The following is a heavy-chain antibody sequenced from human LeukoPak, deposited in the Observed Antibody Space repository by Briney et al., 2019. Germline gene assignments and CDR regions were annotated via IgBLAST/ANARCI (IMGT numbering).Heavy chain of an antibody. V-gene: IGHV1-46*01. CDR3: ARDSLTEGHDP. CDR2: INPSGGST. J-gene: IGHJ5*02. D-gene: IGHD1-14*01. CDR1: GYTFTSYY. Sequence: ASVKVSCKASGYTFTSYYMHWVRQAPGQGLEWMGIINPSGGSTSYAQKFQGRVTMTRDTSTSTVYMELSSLGSEDTAVYYCARDSLTEGHDPWGQGTLVTVSS.